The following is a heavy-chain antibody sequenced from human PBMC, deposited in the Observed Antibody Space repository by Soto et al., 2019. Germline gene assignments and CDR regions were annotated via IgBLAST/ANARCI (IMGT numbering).Heavy chain of an antibody. D-gene: IGHD5-12*01. J-gene: IGHJ4*02. CDR2: IIPIFGTA. V-gene: IGHV1-69*12. CDR1: GGTFSSYA. Sequence: QVQLVQSGAEVKKPGSSVKVSCKASGGTFSSYAISWVRQAPGQGLEWMGGIIPIFGTANYAQKFQGRVTMTANESTSTAYMELSSLRSEDTAVYYCASHRAEETMATTMADYWGQGTLVTVSS. CDR3: ASHRAEETMATTMADY.